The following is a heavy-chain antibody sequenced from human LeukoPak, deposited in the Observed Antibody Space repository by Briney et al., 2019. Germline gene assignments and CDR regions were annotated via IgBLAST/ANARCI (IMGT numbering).Heavy chain of an antibody. CDR2: INSDGSST. Sequence: PGGSLRLSCAASGFTFSSYWMHWVRQAPGKGLVWVSRINSDGSSTSYADSVKGRFTISRDNAKNTLYLQMNSRRAEDTAVYYCARDTVLWFGESYDPYNWFDPWGQGTLVTVSS. J-gene: IGHJ5*02. CDR3: ARDTVLWFGESYDPYNWFDP. V-gene: IGHV3-74*01. CDR1: GFTFSSYW. D-gene: IGHD3-10*01.